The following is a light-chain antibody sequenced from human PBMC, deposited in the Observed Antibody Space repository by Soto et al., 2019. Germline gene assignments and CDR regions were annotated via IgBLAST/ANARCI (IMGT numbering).Light chain of an antibody. CDR2: LAS. J-gene: IGKJ5*01. CDR1: QAVNTR. CDR3: HQRQSWPPT. V-gene: IGKV3-11*01. Sequence: EIVLTQSPATLSSFPGDRVTLSCRASQAVNTRLAWYQHKPGQAPRLLIYLASNRAAGVPARFSGRGSGTDFTLTISEVETEDLAVYYCHQRQSWPPTVGPGTRREIK.